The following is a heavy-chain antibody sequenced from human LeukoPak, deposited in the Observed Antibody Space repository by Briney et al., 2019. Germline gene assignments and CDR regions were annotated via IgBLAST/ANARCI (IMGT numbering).Heavy chain of an antibody. J-gene: IGHJ4*02. CDR2: VNPGTGNT. D-gene: IGHD4-17*01. CDR3: ARNDYSDELAYFDY. CDR1: GYSFTRYY. Sequence: ASVKVSCKTSGYSFTRYYLHWVRQAPGQGLEWMGVVNPGTGNTSYAQKLQGRVFMTRDTSTTTVYLELSSLRSVDTAVYYCARNDYSDELAYFDYWGQGTLVTVSS. V-gene: IGHV1-46*01.